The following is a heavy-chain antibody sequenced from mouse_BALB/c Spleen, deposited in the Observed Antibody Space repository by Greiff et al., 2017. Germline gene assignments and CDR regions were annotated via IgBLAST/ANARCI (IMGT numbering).Heavy chain of an antibody. CDR1: GFTFSSYT. J-gene: IGHJ1*01. CDR2: ISSGGSYT. Sequence: EVQVVESGGGLVKPGGSLKLSCAASGFTFSSYTMSWVRQTPEKRLEWVATISSGGSYTYYPDSVKGRFTISRDNAKNTLYLQMSSLKSEDTAMYYCTRDDGNYLYWYFDVWGAGTTVTVSS. V-gene: IGHV5-6-4*01. D-gene: IGHD2-1*01. CDR3: TRDDGNYLYWYFDV.